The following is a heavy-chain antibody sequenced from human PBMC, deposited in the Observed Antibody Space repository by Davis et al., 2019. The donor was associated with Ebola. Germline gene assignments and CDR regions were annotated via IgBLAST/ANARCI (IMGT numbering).Heavy chain of an antibody. CDR3: AKERAWKGELQDY. CDR1: GFSFGNYA. Sequence: GESLKISCGASGFSFGNYAMSWVRQAPGRGLEWVSALSGSGHSTYYADSVKGRFTISRDNSNNTVYLQMNSLGAEDTAVYYCAKERAWKGELQDYWGQGTLVTVSS. D-gene: IGHD1-26*01. V-gene: IGHV3-23*01. J-gene: IGHJ4*02. CDR2: LSGSGHST.